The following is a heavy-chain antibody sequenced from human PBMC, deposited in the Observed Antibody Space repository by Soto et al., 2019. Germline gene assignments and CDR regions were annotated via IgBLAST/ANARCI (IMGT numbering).Heavy chain of an antibody. V-gene: IGHV4-39*01. CDR2: IYYSGST. D-gene: IGHD1-26*01. Sequence: SETLSLTCTVSGGSISSSSYYWGWIRQPPGKGLEWIGSIYYSGSTYYNPSLKSRVTISVDTSKNQLSLKLRSVTAADTAVYYCARHKVRATAFDYWGQGTLVTVSS. CDR1: GGSISSSSYY. J-gene: IGHJ4*02. CDR3: ARHKVRATAFDY.